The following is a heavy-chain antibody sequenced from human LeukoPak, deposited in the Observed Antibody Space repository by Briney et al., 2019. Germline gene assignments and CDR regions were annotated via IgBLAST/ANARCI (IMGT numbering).Heavy chain of an antibody. CDR2: ISYDGSNK. Sequence: GGSLRLSCAASGFTFSSYGMHWVRQAPGKGLEWVAVISYDGSNKYYADSVKGRFTISRDNSKNTLYLQMNSLRAGDTAVYYCAKESMYTSSWYGNRRYYYYGMDVWGQGTTVTVSS. J-gene: IGHJ6*02. CDR1: GFTFSSYG. CDR3: AKESMYTSSWYGNRRYYYYGMDV. V-gene: IGHV3-30*18. D-gene: IGHD6-13*01.